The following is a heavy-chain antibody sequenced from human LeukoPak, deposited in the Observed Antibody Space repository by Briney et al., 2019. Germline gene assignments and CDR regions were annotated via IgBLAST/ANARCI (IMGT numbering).Heavy chain of an antibody. D-gene: IGHD5-18*01. CDR1: GGSISSGTYY. V-gene: IGHV4-39*02. CDR2: ISYSGST. Sequence: PSETLSLTCTVSGGSISSGTYYWGWIRQPPGKGLEWIGSISYSGSTYYNPSLKSRVTIFLDTSKNHFSLSLSSVTAADTAVYYCERMDAYTYGYADYWGQGTLVTVSS. CDR3: ERMDAYTYGYADY. J-gene: IGHJ4*02.